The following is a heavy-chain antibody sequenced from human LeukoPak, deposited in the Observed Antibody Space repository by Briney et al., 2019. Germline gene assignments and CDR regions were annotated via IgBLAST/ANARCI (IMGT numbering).Heavy chain of an antibody. D-gene: IGHD6-19*01. CDR3: ARVLEGSSGQHWYFDL. CDR2: INHSGST. V-gene: IGHV4-34*01. J-gene: IGHJ2*01. Sequence: SETLSLTCAVYGGSFSGYYWSWIRQPPGKGLEWIGEINHSGSTNYNPSLKSRVTISVDTSKNQFSLKLSSVTGADTAVYYCARVLEGSSGQHWYFDLWGRGTLVTVSS. CDR1: GGSFSGYY.